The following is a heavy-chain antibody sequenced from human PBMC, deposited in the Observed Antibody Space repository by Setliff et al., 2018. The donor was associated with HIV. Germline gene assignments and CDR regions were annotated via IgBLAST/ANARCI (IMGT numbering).Heavy chain of an antibody. CDR3: AQITVMGY. CDR2: ISWNSVKR. CDR1: GFNIEEYA. D-gene: IGHD4-4*01. Sequence: PGGSLRLSCVGSGFNIEEYAMAWVRQVPGKGLEWVSSISWNSVKRSYVDSVKGRFTISRDNAKNSLYLQMNSLRAEDTAVYYCAQITVMGYWGQGTLVTVSS. J-gene: IGHJ4*02. V-gene: IGHV3-9*01.